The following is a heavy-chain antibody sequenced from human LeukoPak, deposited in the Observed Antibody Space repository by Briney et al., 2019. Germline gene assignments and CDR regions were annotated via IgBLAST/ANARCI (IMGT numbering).Heavy chain of an antibody. CDR1: GGSISRRTNW. D-gene: IGHD3-9*01. CDR3: ASMNYDILTGYSDY. J-gene: IGHJ4*02. V-gene: IGHV4-4*02. Sequence: SGTLSLTCAVSGGSISRRTNWWSWVRQPPGKGLEWIGEIYHSGSTNYNPSLKSRVTISVDKSKNQFSLKLSSVTAADTAVYYCASMNYDILTGYSDYWGQGTLVTVSS. CDR2: IYHSGST.